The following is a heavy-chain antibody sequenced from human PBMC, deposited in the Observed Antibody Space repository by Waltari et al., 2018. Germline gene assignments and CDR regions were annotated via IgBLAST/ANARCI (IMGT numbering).Heavy chain of an antibody. V-gene: IGHV4-4*07. J-gene: IGHJ4*02. CDR1: GGSICRYY. CDR3: AGRGGDGYFDY. D-gene: IGHD3-16*01. CDR2: IYTSGST. Sequence: QVQLQESGPGLVKPSEILSLTCTVPGGSICRYYWSWIRQPAGKGLEWIGRIYTSGSTNYNPSLKSRVTISVDKSKNQFSLKLSSVTAADTAVYYCAGRGGDGYFDYWGQGTLVTVSS.